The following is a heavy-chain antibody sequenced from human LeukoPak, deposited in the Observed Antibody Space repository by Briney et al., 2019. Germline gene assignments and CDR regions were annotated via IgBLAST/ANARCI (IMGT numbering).Heavy chain of an antibody. CDR1: GFMFTSYW. CDR3: ARGFGSFDY. J-gene: IGHJ4*02. CDR2: INQDGSAK. V-gene: IGHV3-7*01. Sequence: GGPLRLSCAASGFMFTSYWMSWVRQAPGKGLEWVANINQDGSAKYYVDSVKGRFTISRDNAKNSLYLQMNSLRAEDTAVYYCARGFGSFDYWGQGTLVTVSS. D-gene: IGHD3-16*01.